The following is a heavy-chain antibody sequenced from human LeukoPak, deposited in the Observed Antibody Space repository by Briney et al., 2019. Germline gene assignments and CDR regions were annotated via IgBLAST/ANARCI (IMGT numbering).Heavy chain of an antibody. Sequence: PSGTLSLTCAVSGGSISSSNWWSWVRQPPGKGLEWIGEINHSGSTNYNPSLKSRVTISVDTSKNQFSLKLSSVTAADTAVYYCARVAHYYDSSGYSYYFDYWGQGTLVTVSS. V-gene: IGHV4-4*02. J-gene: IGHJ4*02. CDR2: INHSGST. CDR1: GGSISSSNW. D-gene: IGHD3-22*01. CDR3: ARVAHYYDSSGYSYYFDY.